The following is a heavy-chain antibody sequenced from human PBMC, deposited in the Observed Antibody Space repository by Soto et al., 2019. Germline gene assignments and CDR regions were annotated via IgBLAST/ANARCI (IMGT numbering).Heavy chain of an antibody. CDR3: ARHLGYYDILTGYTTYYFDY. Sequence: LETLSLTCSVSGGSIGGYYWRWIRQPQGKGLEWIGYIYYSGITDYNPSLKSRVTISLDTPKNQFSLKLSSVTAADTAVYYCARHLGYYDILTGYTTYYFDYWGQGISVTVSS. V-gene: IGHV4-59*08. D-gene: IGHD3-9*01. CDR2: IYYSGIT. CDR1: GGSIGGYY. J-gene: IGHJ4*02.